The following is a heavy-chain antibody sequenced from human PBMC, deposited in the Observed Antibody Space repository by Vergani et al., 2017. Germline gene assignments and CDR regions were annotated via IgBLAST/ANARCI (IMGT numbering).Heavy chain of an antibody. J-gene: IGHJ4*02. D-gene: IGHD3-9*01. Sequence: QMQLVESGGGVVQPGRSLRLSCAASGFTFSSYAMHWVRQAPGKGLEWVAVISYDGSNKYYADSVKGRFTISRDNSKNTLYLQMNSLRAEDTAVYYCARGIRYFDWLLDYWGQGTLVTVSS. V-gene: IGHV3-30-3*01. CDR3: ARGIRYFDWLLDY. CDR1: GFTFSSYA. CDR2: ISYDGSNK.